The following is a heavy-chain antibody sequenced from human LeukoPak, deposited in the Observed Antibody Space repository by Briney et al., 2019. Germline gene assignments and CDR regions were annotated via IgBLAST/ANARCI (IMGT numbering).Heavy chain of an antibody. CDR3: GRANNSSWHN. CDR1: GFTFSSNW. D-gene: IGHD6-13*01. CDR2: IKPDGSAE. J-gene: IGHJ4*02. Sequence: AGSLTLSCATSGFTFSSNWMSWLRHAPGRGLEWVANIKPDGSAEYYAASVKGRFTVSRDNAKNSLYLQMNSLRAEDTAVYYCGRANNSSWHNWGQGTLVTVSS. V-gene: IGHV3-7*01.